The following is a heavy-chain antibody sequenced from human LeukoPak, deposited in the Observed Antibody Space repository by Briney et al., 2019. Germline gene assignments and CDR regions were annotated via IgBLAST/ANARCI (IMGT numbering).Heavy chain of an antibody. V-gene: IGHV3-7*03. CDR3: ASGLELDY. J-gene: IGHJ4*02. CDR2: IKQDGSEK. Sequence: GGSLRLSCAASGFTFRSYWMRWVRQAPGKGLEWVANIKQDGSEKNYVDSVKGRFTVSRDNAKNSLYLQMNSLRAEDTAVYYCASGLELDYWGQGTLVTVSS. CDR1: GFTFRSYW.